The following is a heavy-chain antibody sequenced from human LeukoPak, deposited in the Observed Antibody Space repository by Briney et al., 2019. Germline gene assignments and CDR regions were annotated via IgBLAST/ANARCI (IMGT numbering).Heavy chain of an antibody. D-gene: IGHD4-17*01. V-gene: IGHV4-34*01. CDR3: ARLPTAWAFDI. CDR2: INHSGST. CDR1: GGSFSGYY. Sequence: PSETLSLTCAVCGGSFSGYYWSWIRQPPGKGLEWIGEINHSGSTNYNPSLKSRVTISVDTSKNQFSLKLSSVTAADTAVYYCARLPTAWAFDIWGQGTMVTVSS. J-gene: IGHJ3*02.